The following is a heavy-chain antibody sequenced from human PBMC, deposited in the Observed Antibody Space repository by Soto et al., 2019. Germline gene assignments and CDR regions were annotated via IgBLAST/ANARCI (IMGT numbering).Heavy chain of an antibody. CDR2: ISGSGETP. D-gene: IGHD3-10*01. CDR1: GFTFSNYP. V-gene: IGHV3-23*01. J-gene: IGHJ4*01. Sequence: GGSLRLSCAASGFTFSNYPMSWVRQAPGKGLEWVSGISGSGETPYYADSVKGRFTISRDNYKNMLYLQMNSLRAEDTAVYYCAKDRRITMVRGVLRAFDSWGPGNLVTVSS. CDR3: AKDRRITMVRGVLRAFDS.